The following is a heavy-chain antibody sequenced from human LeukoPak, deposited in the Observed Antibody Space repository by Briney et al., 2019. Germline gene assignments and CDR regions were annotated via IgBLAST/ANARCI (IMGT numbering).Heavy chain of an antibody. D-gene: IGHD1-1*01. J-gene: IGHJ4*02. Sequence: PGWSLRLSCAASGFTFSSYTMHWVRQAPGKGLEWVAVISYDGSNKYYADSVKGRFTISRDNSKNTLYLQMNSLRAEDTAVYYCATSRTFDYWGQGTLVTVSS. CDR1: GFTFSSYT. CDR2: ISYDGSNK. CDR3: ATSRTFDY. V-gene: IGHV3-30-3*01.